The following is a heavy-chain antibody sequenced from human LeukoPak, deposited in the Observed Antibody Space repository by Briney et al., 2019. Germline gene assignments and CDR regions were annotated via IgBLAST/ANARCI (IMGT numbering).Heavy chain of an antibody. D-gene: IGHD6-19*01. CDR2: ISAGSTYI. CDR3: ARFETIAVADTDY. CDR1: GFTFSSYS. V-gene: IGHV3-21*01. J-gene: IGHJ4*02. Sequence: GGSLRLSCAASGFTFSSYSMNWVRQAPGKGLEWVSSISAGSTYILYAESVRGRFTISRDNAKNSLYLQMNTLRADDSAVYYWARFETIAVADTDYWGQGTLVTVSS.